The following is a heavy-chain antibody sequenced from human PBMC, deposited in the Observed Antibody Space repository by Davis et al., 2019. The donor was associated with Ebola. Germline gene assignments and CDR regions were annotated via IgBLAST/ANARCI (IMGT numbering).Heavy chain of an antibody. V-gene: IGHV3-64*01. CDR2: ISSNGGST. CDR1: GFTFSSYA. Sequence: GESLKISCAASGFTFSSYAMHWVRQAPGKGLEYVSAISSNGGSTYYANSVKGRFTISRDNSKNTLYLQMNSLRAEDTAVYYCGCGYSGYDDSNYYYYGMDVWGQGTTVTVSS. CDR3: GCGYSGYDDSNYYYYGMDV. D-gene: IGHD5-12*01. J-gene: IGHJ6*02.